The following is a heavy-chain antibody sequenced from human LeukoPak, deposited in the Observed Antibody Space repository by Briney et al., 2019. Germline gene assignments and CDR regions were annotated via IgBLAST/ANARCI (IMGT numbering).Heavy chain of an antibody. CDR3: ARTLYSSGWCPFDY. J-gene: IGHJ4*02. D-gene: IGHD6-19*01. Sequence: SETLSLTCTVSGYSISSGYFWGWVRQPPGKGLEWIGNIYHSGSTYYNPSLKSRVTISVDTSKNQFSLKLSSVTAADTAVYYCARTLYSSGWCPFDYWGQGPLVTVSS. CDR1: GYSISSGYF. CDR2: IYHSGST. V-gene: IGHV4-38-2*02.